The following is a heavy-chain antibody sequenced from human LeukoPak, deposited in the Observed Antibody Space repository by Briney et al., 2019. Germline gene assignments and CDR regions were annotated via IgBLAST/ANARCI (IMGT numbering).Heavy chain of an antibody. J-gene: IGHJ4*02. CDR3: ARDYSGNYYKGFDY. Sequence: GGSLRLSRAASGFTFSCCAVHWVRQAPGKGLEWVAVISYDGSNKFYADSVKGRFTISRDNSKNTLYLQMNSLRAEDTAAYHCARDYSGNYYKGFDYWGQGTLVTVSS. CDR1: GFTFSCCA. V-gene: IGHV3-30-3*01. D-gene: IGHD1-26*01. CDR2: ISYDGSNK.